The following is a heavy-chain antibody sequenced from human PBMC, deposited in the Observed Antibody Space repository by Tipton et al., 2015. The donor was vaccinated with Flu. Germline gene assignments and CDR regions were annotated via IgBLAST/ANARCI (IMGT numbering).Heavy chain of an antibody. Sequence: GLVKPSETLSLTCTVSGGSISRFYWSWIRQPPGKGLEWIGYIYYTGSTSYNPSLMSRVAISVDTSKNQFSLKLRSLTAADTAVCYCARHAASYERPYYFEYWGQGTLVTVSS. D-gene: IGHD3-22*01. J-gene: IGHJ4*02. CDR2: IYYTGST. CDR1: GGSISRFY. CDR3: ARHAASYERPYYFEY. V-gene: IGHV4-59*08.